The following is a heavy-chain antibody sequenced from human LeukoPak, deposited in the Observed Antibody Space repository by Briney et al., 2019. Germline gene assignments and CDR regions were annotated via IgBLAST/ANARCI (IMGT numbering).Heavy chain of an antibody. Sequence: PSETLSLTCTVSGGSISSSSYYWGWIRQPPGKGLEWIGSIVYSGSTYYNPSLKSRVTISADTSENQFSLKLSPVTAADTAVYYCARHFFDWFRMKWFDPWGQGTLVTVSS. V-gene: IGHV4-39*01. CDR3: ARHFFDWFRMKWFDP. D-gene: IGHD3-9*01. CDR1: GGSISSSSYY. J-gene: IGHJ5*02. CDR2: IVYSGST.